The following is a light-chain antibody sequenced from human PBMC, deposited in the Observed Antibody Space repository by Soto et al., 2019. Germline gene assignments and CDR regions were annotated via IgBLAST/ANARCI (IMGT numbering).Light chain of an antibody. CDR1: SSDVGGYSY. CDR2: DVN. CDR3: SSYTSSNTLV. Sequence: QSALTQPASVSGSPGQSITISCTGTSSDVGGYSYVSWYQQHPGKAPKLMIYDVNNRPSGVSNRFSGSKSGNAASLTISGLQAEDEADYYCSSYTSSNTLVFGGGTKVTVL. J-gene: IGLJ2*01. V-gene: IGLV2-14*01.